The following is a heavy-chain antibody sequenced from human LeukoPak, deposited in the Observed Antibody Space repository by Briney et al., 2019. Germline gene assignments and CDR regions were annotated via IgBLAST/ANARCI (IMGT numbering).Heavy chain of an antibody. CDR1: GGSISSSSYY. Sequence: SETLSLTCTVSGGSISSSSYYWGWIRQPPGKGLEWIGSIYYSGSTYYNPSLKSRVTISVDTSKNQFSLKLSSVTAADTAVYYCARDRSGSYYLDYWGQGTLVTVSS. D-gene: IGHD1-26*01. V-gene: IGHV4-39*07. CDR2: IYYSGST. CDR3: ARDRSGSYYLDY. J-gene: IGHJ4*02.